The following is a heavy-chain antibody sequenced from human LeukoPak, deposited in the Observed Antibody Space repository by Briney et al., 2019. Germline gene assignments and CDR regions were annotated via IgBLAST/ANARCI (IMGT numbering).Heavy chain of an antibody. D-gene: IGHD1-1*01. CDR3: ARHFSGAGSYIDY. CDR2: IYYSGST. Sequence: GSLRLSCAASGFTFSSYWMHWVRQPPGKGLEWIGSIYYSGSTYYNPSLKSRVTISVDTSKNQFSLKLSSVTAADTAVYYCARHFSGAGSYIDYWGQGTLVTVSS. CDR1: GFTFSSYW. V-gene: IGHV4-39*01. J-gene: IGHJ4*02.